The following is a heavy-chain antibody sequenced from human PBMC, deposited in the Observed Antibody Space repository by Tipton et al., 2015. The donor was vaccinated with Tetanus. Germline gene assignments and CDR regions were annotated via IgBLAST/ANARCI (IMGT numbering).Heavy chain of an antibody. J-gene: IGHJ6*02. V-gene: IGHV1-2*02. CDR2: IDPNSGGT. CDR3: ARDRGDYIYYGMDV. CDR1: GYTFTGYY. D-gene: IGHD3-22*01. Sequence: QVQLVQSGAEVKKPGASVKVSCKASGYTFTGYYIYWVRQAPGQGLEWMGWIDPNSGGTVYAQKFQGSVTMTRETSISTAYMELRSLRFYDPAVYYCARDRGDYIYYGMDVWGPGTTVTVS.